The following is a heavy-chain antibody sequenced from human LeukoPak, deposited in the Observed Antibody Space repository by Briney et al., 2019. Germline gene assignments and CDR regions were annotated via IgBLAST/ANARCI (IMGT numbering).Heavy chain of an antibody. D-gene: IGHD5-24*01. V-gene: IGHV4-34*01. CDR1: GGSFSGNY. J-gene: IGHJ4*02. CDR2: VNHSGST. Sequence: SETLSLTCAVYGGSFSGNYWSWIRQPPGRGLEWIGDVNHSGSTNYNPSLKSRVTIPVDTSKNQFSLKLSSVTAADTALYYCARKTDGFNVGFDYWGQGTLVTVSS. CDR3: ARKTDGFNVGFDY.